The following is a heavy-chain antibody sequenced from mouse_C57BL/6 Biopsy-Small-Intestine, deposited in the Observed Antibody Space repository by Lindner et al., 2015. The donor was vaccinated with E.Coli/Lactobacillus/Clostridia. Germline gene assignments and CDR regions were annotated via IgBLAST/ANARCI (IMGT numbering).Heavy chain of an antibody. CDR3: ARHGNYFDF. CDR1: GYSFTDYN. J-gene: IGHJ2*01. CDR2: ITPNYGST. V-gene: IGHV1-39*01. D-gene: IGHD2-1*01. Sequence: QLQESGPELVKPGASVKISCKASGYSFTDYNMNWVRQSNGKSLEWIGVITPNYGSTIYNQDFKGKATLTVDQSSNTAYMQLNSLTSEDSAVYYCARHGNYFDFWGQGTTLTVSS.